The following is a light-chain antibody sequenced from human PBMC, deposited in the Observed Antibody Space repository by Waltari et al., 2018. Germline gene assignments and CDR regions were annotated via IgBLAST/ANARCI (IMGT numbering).Light chain of an antibody. J-gene: IGLJ3*02. V-gene: IGLV1-47*01. CDR2: RNN. Sequence: QSVLTQPPSASGTPGQRVTIPCSGSSSNIGSNYVYWYQQFPRTAPKLLLYRNNQRPSGVSDRFSGSKSGTSASLAISGLRSDDEADYYCAVWDDSLSGRVFGGGTKLTVL. CDR1: SSNIGSNY. CDR3: AVWDDSLSGRV.